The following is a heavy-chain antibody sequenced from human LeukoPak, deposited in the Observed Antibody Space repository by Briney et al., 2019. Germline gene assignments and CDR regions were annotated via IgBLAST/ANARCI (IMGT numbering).Heavy chain of an antibody. Sequence: GGSLRLSCAASGFTFSNFGMHWVRQAPGKGLEWVAFIRFDGTSEFYADSVKARFTISRDNAKNSLYLQMNSLRDEDTAVFYCARDRGGTDDFWSGYYTGYFDYWGQGTLVTVSS. V-gene: IGHV3-30*02. CDR3: ARDRGGTDDFWSGYYTGYFDY. D-gene: IGHD3-3*01. J-gene: IGHJ4*02. CDR2: IRFDGTSE. CDR1: GFTFSNFG.